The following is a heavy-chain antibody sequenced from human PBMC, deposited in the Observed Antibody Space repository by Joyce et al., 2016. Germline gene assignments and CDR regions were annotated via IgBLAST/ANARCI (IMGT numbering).Heavy chain of an antibody. CDR1: NGSISNHY. V-gene: IGHV4-4*07. CDR3: ARGLAPAVTLFDY. J-gene: IGHJ4*02. Sequence: QVHLQESGPGLVKPSETLSLTCTVSNGSISNHYWSWIRQPAGKGLEWIVRIHTSKTTIYNPSLKGRVTMSVDTSKIQFSLRLTSVTAADTAVYYCARGLAPAVTLFDYWGQGTLVTVSS. D-gene: IGHD4-17*01. CDR2: IHTSKTT.